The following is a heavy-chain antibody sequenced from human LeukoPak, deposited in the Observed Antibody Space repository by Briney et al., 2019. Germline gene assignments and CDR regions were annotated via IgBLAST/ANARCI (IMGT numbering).Heavy chain of an antibody. CDR2: IRSKANSYAT. V-gene: IGHV3-73*01. J-gene: IGHJ5*02. Sequence: GGSLRLSCAASGFSFRTSAMNWVRQAPGQGLEWVGRIRSKANSYATAYAASVKGRFTISRDDSKNTAYLQMNSLKTEDTAVYYCTRPKYSSSRGYNWFDPWGQGTLVTVSS. CDR1: GFSFRTSA. CDR3: TRPKYSSSRGYNWFDP. D-gene: IGHD6-13*01.